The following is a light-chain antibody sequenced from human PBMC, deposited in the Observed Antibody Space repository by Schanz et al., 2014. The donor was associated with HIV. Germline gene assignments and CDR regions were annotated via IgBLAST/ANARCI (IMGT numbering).Light chain of an antibody. CDR1: QNVSVNY. J-gene: IGKJ4*01. Sequence: EIVLTQSPGTLSLSPGGGATLSCRASQNVSVNYLAWYQQKPGQAPRLLIYGASSRATGIPDRFSGSGSGTDFTLTISRLEPEDFAVYYCHQYGSSRGTFGGGTKVELK. CDR3: HQYGSSRGT. V-gene: IGKV3-20*01. CDR2: GAS.